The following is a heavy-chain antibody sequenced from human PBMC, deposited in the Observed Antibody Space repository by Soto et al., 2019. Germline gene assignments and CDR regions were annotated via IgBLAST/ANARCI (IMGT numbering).Heavy chain of an antibody. CDR3: AKRQYDFWTNYYYGMDX. D-gene: IGHD3-3*01. Sequence: LRLSCAASGFTFSSYAMSWVRQAPGKGLEWVSAISGSGGSTYYADSVKGRFTISRDNSKNTLYLQMNSLRAEDTAVYYCAKRQYDFWTNYYYGMDXWGQGTTVTV. V-gene: IGHV3-23*01. CDR2: ISGSGGST. J-gene: IGHJ6*02. CDR1: GFTFSSYA.